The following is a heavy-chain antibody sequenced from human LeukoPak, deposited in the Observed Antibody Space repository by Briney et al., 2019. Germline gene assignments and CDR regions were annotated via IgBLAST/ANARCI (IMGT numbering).Heavy chain of an antibody. Sequence: VSVKVSCKASGYTFTSYDINWVRQATGQGLEWMGWMNPNSGNTGYAQKFQGRVTMTRNTSISTAYMELSSLRSEDTAVYYCARGLSYGSGSYYRERNPDYWGQGTLVTVSS. J-gene: IGHJ4*02. CDR2: MNPNSGNT. V-gene: IGHV1-8*01. CDR1: GYTFTSYD. D-gene: IGHD3-10*01. CDR3: ARGLSYGSGSYYRERNPDY.